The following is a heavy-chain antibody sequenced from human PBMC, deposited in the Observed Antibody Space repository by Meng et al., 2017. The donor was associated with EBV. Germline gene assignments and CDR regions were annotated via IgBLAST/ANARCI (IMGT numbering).Heavy chain of an antibody. D-gene: IGHD5-12*01. CDR2: IYYSGST. Sequence: QLRRQCSVHGLVRPSGTLSLPGTVSGGSIRRSSYYWGWIRQPPGKGLEWIGSIYYSGSTYYNPSLKSRVTISVDTSKNQFSLKLSSVTAADTAVYYCARVVATIFTNWFDPWGQGTLVTVSS. J-gene: IGHJ5*02. V-gene: IGHV4-39*07. CDR3: ARVVATIFTNWFDP. CDR1: GGSIRRSSYY.